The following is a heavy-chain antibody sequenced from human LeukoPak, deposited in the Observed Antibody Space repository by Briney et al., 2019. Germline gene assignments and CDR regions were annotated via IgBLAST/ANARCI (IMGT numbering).Heavy chain of an antibody. CDR3: AKGIGRGDDAFDI. V-gene: IGHV3-9*01. J-gene: IGHJ3*02. CDR1: GFTFDDYA. Sequence: GRSLRLSCAASGFTFDDYAMHWVRQAPGKGLEWVSGISWNSGSIGYADSVKGRFTISRDNAKNSLYLQTNSLRAEDTALYYCAKGIGRGDDAFDIWGQGTMVTVSS. CDR2: ISWNSGSI. D-gene: IGHD3-16*01.